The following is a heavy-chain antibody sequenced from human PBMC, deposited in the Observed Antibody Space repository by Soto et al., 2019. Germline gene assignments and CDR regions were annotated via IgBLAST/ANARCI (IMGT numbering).Heavy chain of an antibody. D-gene: IGHD4-17*01. V-gene: IGHV1-8*01. J-gene: IGHJ4*02. CDR2: VNPNSGNT. Sequence: GSSVKVSCKTSGFTFTSYDINWVRQATGQGLEWMGWVNPNSGNTDYAQKFQGRVTMTRNTSITTAYTELSSLRSEDTAVYYCARVPFVNFGDSVPFDYWGQGTLVTVSS. CDR3: ARVPFVNFGDSVPFDY. CDR1: GFTFTSYD.